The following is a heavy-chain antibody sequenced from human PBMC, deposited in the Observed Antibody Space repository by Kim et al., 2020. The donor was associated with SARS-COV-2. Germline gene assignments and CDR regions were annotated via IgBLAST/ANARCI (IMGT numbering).Heavy chain of an antibody. D-gene: IGHD1-26*01. V-gene: IGHV3-64*02. Sequence: YYADAVKGRFTISRDNSKNTLHLQMDSLRDEDMAVYYCARGLVRGHGVDYWGQGTLVSVSS. CDR3: ARGLVRGHGVDY. J-gene: IGHJ4*02.